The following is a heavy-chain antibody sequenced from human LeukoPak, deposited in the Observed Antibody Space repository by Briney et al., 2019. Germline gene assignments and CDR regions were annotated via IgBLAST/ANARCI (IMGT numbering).Heavy chain of an antibody. CDR3: AGRYGDYRYFDL. D-gene: IGHD4-17*01. Sequence: KPSETLSLTCTVSGGSISSYYWSWIRQPPGKGLEWIGNIYYSGSTNYNPSLRSRVTISVDRSKNQFSLKLTSVTAADTALYYCAGRYGDYRYFDLWGRGTLVTVSS. V-gene: IGHV4-59*08. CDR2: IYYSGST. J-gene: IGHJ2*01. CDR1: GGSISSYY.